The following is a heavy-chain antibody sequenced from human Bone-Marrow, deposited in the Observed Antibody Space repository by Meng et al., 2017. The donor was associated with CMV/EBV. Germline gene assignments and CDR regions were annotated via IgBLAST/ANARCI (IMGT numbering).Heavy chain of an antibody. J-gene: IGHJ6*02. V-gene: IGHV1-69*05. Sequence: SVKVSGKASGGTFSSYAISWVRQAPGQGLEWMGGIIPIFGTANYAQKFQGRVTITTDESTSTAYMELSSLRSEDTAVYYCASSPPYYYDSSGYYYQERYYYGMDVWGQGTTATVPS. D-gene: IGHD3-22*01. CDR1: GGTFSSYA. CDR3: ASSPPYYYDSSGYYYQERYYYGMDV. CDR2: IIPIFGTA.